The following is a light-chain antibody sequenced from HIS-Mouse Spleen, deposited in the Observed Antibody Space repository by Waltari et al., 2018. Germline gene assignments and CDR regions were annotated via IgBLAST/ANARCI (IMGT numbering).Light chain of an antibody. Sequence: QSVLTQPPSVSAAPGPKVTISCSGSSPHIGNNYVYWYQQHPETAPKLLIYNNNKRPSGIPDRFSGSKSGTSATLGITGLQTGDEADYYCGTWDSSLSAGVFGGGTKLTVL. CDR3: GTWDSSLSAGV. CDR2: NNN. J-gene: IGLJ2*01. V-gene: IGLV1-51*01. CDR1: SPHIGNNY.